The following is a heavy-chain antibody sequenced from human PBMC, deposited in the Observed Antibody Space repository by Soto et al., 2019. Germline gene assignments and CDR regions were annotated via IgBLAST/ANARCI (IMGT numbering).Heavy chain of an antibody. J-gene: IGHJ3*02. CDR2: INPNSGGT. Sequence: ASVKVSCKASGYTFTGYYMHWVRQAPGQGLEWMGWINPNSGGTNYAQKFQGRVTMTRDTSISTAYMELSRLRSDDTAVYYCASPYNWNYGYYAFDIWGQGTMVTVSS. CDR1: GYTFTGYY. D-gene: IGHD1-1*01. CDR3: ASPYNWNYGYYAFDI. V-gene: IGHV1-2*02.